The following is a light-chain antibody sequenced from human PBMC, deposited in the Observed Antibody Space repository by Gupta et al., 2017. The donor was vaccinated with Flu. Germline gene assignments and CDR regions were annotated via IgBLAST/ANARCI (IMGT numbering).Light chain of an antibody. Sequence: QTIRITCQGDSLRKSYESWYQQKPGQAPVLVLYDKNIRRSGIPDRFSGSSSGNTAALTITGAQAEEEADYYCDSRDSTDNHQAVFGGGTKLTVL. CDR1: SLRKSY. CDR3: DSRDSTDNHQAV. J-gene: IGLJ2*01. V-gene: IGLV3-19*01. CDR2: DKN.